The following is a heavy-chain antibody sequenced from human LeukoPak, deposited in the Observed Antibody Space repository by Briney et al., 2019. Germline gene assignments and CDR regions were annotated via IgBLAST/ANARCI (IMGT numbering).Heavy chain of an antibody. J-gene: IGHJ4*02. Sequence: SETLSLTCTVSGGSISSYYWSWIRQPPGKRLEWIGYIYYSGSTNYNPSLKSRVTISVDTSKNQFSLKLCSVTAADTAVYYCAREYCSGGSCYFDYWGQGTLVTVSS. CDR1: GGSISSYY. CDR3: AREYCSGGSCYFDY. CDR2: IYYSGST. V-gene: IGHV4-59*01. D-gene: IGHD2-15*01.